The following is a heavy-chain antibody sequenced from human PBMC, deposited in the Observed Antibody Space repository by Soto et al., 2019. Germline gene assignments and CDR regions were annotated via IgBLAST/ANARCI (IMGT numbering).Heavy chain of an antibody. CDR3: VRDSGAKLSSS. Sequence: QVQLVQSGAEVRKTGSSVKVSCKASGGTFSSYRINWVRQAPGQGLEWVGGIVPIYRTADYAQEFQDRVTITADESARTTYMELRSLKLQDTAVYYCVRDSGAKLSSSWGQGTLVTVSS. CDR1: GGTFSSYR. J-gene: IGHJ4*02. V-gene: IGHV1-69*01. D-gene: IGHD6-13*01. CDR2: IVPIYRTA.